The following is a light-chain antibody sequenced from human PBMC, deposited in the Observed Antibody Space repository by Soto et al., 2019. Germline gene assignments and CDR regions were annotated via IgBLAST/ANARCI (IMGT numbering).Light chain of an antibody. J-gene: IGLJ1*01. Sequence: QSVLTQPSSLSGSPGQSITISCTGTISDFGTYNLVSWYQHHPGKVPKLIIYERTKRPSGISDRFSGSKSGNTASLTISGLQAEDEATYYCCSFTSSNPHVFRTGTKVTV. CDR1: ISDFGTYNL. CDR2: ERT. V-gene: IGLV2-14*02. CDR3: CSFTSSNPHV.